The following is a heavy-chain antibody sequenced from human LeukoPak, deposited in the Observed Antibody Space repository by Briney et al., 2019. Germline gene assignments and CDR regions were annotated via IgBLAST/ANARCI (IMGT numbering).Heavy chain of an antibody. CDR3: ARGHWGLDY. D-gene: IGHD7-27*01. Sequence: GGSLRLSCAASGFTFSSYGMHWVRQAPGKGLEWVAVIWYDGSNKYYADSVKGRFTISRDNAKNSLYLQMNNLRAADTAMYYCARGHWGLDYWGQGTLVTVSS. V-gene: IGHV3-33*01. CDR1: GFTFSSYG. J-gene: IGHJ4*02. CDR2: IWYDGSNK.